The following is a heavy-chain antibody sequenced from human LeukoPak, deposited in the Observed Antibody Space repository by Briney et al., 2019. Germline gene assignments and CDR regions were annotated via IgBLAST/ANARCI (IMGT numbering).Heavy chain of an antibody. Sequence: GGSLRFSCAASGFTFSDYSMNWVRQAPGKGLEWVSYINSGSSTIYYVDSVEGRFTISRDNAKNSLYLQMNSLRDEDTAVYHCARTRSKVGTPTFDYWGQGTLVTVSS. CDR2: INSGSSTI. J-gene: IGHJ4*02. D-gene: IGHD4-23*01. CDR3: ARTRSKVGTPTFDY. V-gene: IGHV3-48*02. CDR1: GFTFSDYS.